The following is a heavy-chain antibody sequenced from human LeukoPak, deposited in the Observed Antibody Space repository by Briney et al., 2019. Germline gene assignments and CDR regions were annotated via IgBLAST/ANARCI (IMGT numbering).Heavy chain of an antibody. CDR1: GYTFTGYY. D-gene: IGHD3-3*01. V-gene: IGHV1-2*02. CDR2: INPNSGGT. J-gene: IGHJ4*02. CDR3: ARDFGGYDFWSGYPYFDY. Sequence: ASVKVSCKASGYTFTGYYMHWVRQAPGQGLEWMGWINPNSGGTSYAQKFQGRVTMTRDTSISTAYMELSRLRSDDTAVYYCARDFGGYDFWSGYPYFDYWGQGTLVTVSS.